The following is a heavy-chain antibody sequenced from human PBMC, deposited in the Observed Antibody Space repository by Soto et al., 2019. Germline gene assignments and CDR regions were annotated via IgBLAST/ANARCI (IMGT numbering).Heavy chain of an antibody. V-gene: IGHV4-30-4*08. CDR2: IYYSGDT. D-gene: IGHD3-22*01. CDR3: ARGSYYYDSSGYYHY. J-gene: IGHJ4*02. Sequence: PSETLSLTCTVSGGSIISGDYYWSWIRQPPGKGLEWIGYIYYSGDTSYNPSLKSRVTISIDTSKNQFSLKLSSVTAADTAFYYCARGSYYYDSSGYYHYWGPGTLVTVSS. CDR1: GGSIISGDYY.